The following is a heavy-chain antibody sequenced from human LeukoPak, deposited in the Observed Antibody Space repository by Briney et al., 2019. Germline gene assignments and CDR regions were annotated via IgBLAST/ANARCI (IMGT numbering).Heavy chain of an antibody. D-gene: IGHD3-10*01. J-gene: IGHJ3*02. V-gene: IGHV4-31*03. CDR1: GDPIGCGGYY. Sequence: SETLSLTCTVSGDPIGCGGYYWSWIRQHPGKGLEWIGHIYNSGSTYYNPSLASRVTISPDTSKNQFSLNLRSVTAADTAVYYCARDKATTIRGVVTQDTFDIWGQGTMVTVSS. CDR2: IYNSGST. CDR3: ARDKATTIRGVVTQDTFDI.